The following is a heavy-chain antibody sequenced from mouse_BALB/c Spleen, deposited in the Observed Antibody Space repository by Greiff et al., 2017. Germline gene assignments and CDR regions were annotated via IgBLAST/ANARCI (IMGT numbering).Heavy chain of an antibody. Sequence: VQVVESGPGLVAPSQSLSITCTVSGFSLTSYGVHWVRQPPGKGLEWLGVIWAGGSTNYNSALMSRLSISKDNSKSQVFLKMNSLQTDDTAMYYCARDEHYGSSYGGYFDYWGQGTTLTVSS. CDR2: IWAGGST. D-gene: IGHD1-1*01. V-gene: IGHV2-9*02. CDR1: GFSLTSYG. CDR3: ARDEHYGSSYGGYFDY. J-gene: IGHJ2*01.